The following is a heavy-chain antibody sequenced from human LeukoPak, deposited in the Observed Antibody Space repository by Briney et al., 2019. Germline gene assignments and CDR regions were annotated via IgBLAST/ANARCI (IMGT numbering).Heavy chain of an antibody. CDR1: GFTVSSNY. CDR2: IYSGGST. D-gene: IGHD3-9*01. CDR3: ARGDYDILTGYSPFDY. J-gene: IGHJ4*02. Sequence: GGSLRLSCAASGFTVSSNYMSWVRQAPGKGLEWVSVIYSGGSTYYADSVKGRFTISRHNSKSTLYLQMNSLRAEDTAVYYCARGDYDILTGYSPFDYWGQGTLVTVSS. V-gene: IGHV3-53*04.